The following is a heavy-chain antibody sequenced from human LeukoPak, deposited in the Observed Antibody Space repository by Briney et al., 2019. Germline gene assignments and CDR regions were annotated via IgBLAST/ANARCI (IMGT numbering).Heavy chain of an antibody. CDR1: GFTFSSYA. V-gene: IGHV3-30-3*01. CDR3: ARGMAAAGTLYFDY. CDR2: ISYDGSNK. J-gene: IGHJ4*02. D-gene: IGHD6-13*01. Sequence: GGSLRLSCAASGFTFSSYAMHWVRQAPGKGLEWAAVISYDGSNKYYADSVKGRFTISRDNSKNTLYLQMNSLRAEDTAVYYCARGMAAAGTLYFDYWGQGTLVTVSS.